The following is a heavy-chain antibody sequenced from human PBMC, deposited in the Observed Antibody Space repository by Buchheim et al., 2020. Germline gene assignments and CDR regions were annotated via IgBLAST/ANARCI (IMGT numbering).Heavy chain of an antibody. CDR1: GYTFTSFY. Sequence: QVQLVQSGAEEKKPGASVKVSCKASGYTFTSFYIHWVRQAPGQGLEWMGIIDPRGGSSTYAQKFQGRVTMSRDTSTSTIYMELSGLRSEDTATYYCARAHGSRNWGTSLDFWGQGTL. V-gene: IGHV1-46*01. CDR2: IDPRGGSS. J-gene: IGHJ4*02. D-gene: IGHD7-27*01. CDR3: ARAHGSRNWGTSLDF.